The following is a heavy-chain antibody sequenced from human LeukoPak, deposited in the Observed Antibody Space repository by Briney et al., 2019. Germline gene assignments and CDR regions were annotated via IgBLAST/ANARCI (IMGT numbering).Heavy chain of an antibody. J-gene: IGHJ4*02. Sequence: GASVKVSCKASGYTFTSYYMHWVRQAPGQGLEWMGWISAYNGNTNYAQKLQGRVTMTTDTSTSTAYMELRSLRSDDTAVYYCARDEMVRGVIRDPIDYWGQGTLVTVSS. CDR3: ARDEMVRGVIRDPIDY. CDR1: GYTFTSYY. V-gene: IGHV1-18*04. CDR2: ISAYNGNT. D-gene: IGHD3-10*01.